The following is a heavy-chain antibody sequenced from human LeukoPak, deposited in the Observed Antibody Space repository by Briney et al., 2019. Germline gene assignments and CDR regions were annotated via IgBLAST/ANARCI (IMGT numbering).Heavy chain of an antibody. V-gene: IGHV3-7*01. CDR3: TRDSYGSSDY. Sequence: PGGSLRLSCVASGFTFSSFWMSWVRQAPGKGLEWVASIKQDGSEKYYLDSVKGRFTISRDNAKNSLYLQMNSLRADDTAVFYCTRDSYGSSDYWGQGTLVTVSS. CDR2: IKQDGSEK. D-gene: IGHD3-10*01. CDR1: GFTFSSFW. J-gene: IGHJ4*02.